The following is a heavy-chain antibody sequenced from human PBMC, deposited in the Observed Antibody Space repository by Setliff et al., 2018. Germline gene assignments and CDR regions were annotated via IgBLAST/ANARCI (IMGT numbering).Heavy chain of an antibody. Sequence: GGSLRLSCAASGFTFDVYDLNWVRQAPGKGLEWVSSINWNGDRTGYADSVKGRFTISRDNAKNSLYLQMNRLRAEDTALYYCAKDRSRDYDDSSGYDPWGQGTLVTVSS. CDR1: GFTFDVYD. V-gene: IGHV3-20*04. CDR3: AKDRSRDYDDSSGYDP. CDR2: INWNGDRT. D-gene: IGHD3-22*01. J-gene: IGHJ5*02.